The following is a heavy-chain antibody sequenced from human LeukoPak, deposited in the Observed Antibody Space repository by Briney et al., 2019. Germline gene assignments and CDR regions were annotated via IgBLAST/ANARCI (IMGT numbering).Heavy chain of an antibody. CDR2: ISGSGGST. CDR3: AGGRDSTQLYFDS. Sequence: PGGSLRLSCAASGFTFSSYAMSWVRQAPGKGLERVSAISGSGGSTYHADSVKGRFTISRDNSKNTLYLQMNSLRAEDTAVYYCAGGRDSTQLYFDSWGQGTLVTVSS. V-gene: IGHV3-23*01. D-gene: IGHD2-15*01. CDR1: GFTFSSYA. J-gene: IGHJ4*02.